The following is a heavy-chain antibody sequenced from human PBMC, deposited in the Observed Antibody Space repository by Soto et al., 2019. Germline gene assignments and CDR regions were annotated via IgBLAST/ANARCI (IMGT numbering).Heavy chain of an antibody. J-gene: IGHJ4*02. Sequence: QVQLQESGPGLVKASLTLSLTCTVSGGSIINGDTYLNWIRQHPEKGLEWMGYINYRGTTNYNPALKSRSLISIDTSKNQFSLRLTSVTAADTAVYYCARDAPGVAPYWGQGTLVTVSS. CDR3: ARDAPGVAPY. V-gene: IGHV4-31*03. CDR1: GGSIINGDTY. CDR2: INYRGTT. D-gene: IGHD2-15*01.